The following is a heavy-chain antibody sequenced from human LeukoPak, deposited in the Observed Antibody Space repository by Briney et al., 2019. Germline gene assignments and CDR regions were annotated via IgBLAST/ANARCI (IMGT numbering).Heavy chain of an antibody. V-gene: IGHV1-18*01. CDR3: AKDRSATWIHSTDAFDI. CDR1: GYTFTSNG. D-gene: IGHD5-18*01. Sequence: ASVKVSCKASGYTFTSNGISWVRQAPGQGLEWMGWISTNSGNTNYAQKLQGRVTLTTDTSTSTAYMELRSLRSDDTAVYYCAKDRSATWIHSTDAFDIWGQGTMVTVSS. CDR2: ISTNSGNT. J-gene: IGHJ3*02.